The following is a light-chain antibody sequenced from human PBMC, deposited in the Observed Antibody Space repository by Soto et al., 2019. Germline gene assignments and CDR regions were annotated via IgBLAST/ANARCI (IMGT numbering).Light chain of an antibody. V-gene: IGKV1-39*01. Sequence: DIQMSQSPSSLSASIGDRVTITCRASQNIYNYLNWYQQKPGKAPKLLIFTASSLRSGVPSRFIGSGSGTDFTLTISTLQPEDFATYYYQQSFSPLPISFGQGTRLEMK. J-gene: IGKJ5*01. CDR1: QNIYNY. CDR2: TAS. CDR3: QQSFSPLPIS.